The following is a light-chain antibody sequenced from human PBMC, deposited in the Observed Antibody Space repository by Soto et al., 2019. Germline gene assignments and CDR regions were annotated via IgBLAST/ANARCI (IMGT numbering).Light chain of an antibody. V-gene: IGLV2-14*01. CDR3: SSYTSSSTLYV. Sequence: QSVLTLPAPVSGCPGQSITIPCTGTSSDFGGYNYVSWYQQHPGKAPELMIYDVSNRPSGVSNRFSGSKSGNTASLTISGLQAEDEADYYCSSYTSSSTLYVFGTGTKVTVL. CDR2: DVS. CDR1: SSDFGGYNY. J-gene: IGLJ1*01.